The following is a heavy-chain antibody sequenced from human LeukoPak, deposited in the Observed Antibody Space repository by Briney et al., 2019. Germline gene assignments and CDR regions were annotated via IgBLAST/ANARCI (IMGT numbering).Heavy chain of an antibody. CDR2: IIPIFGTA. CDR3: ARDSGYSSGWYSWYFDL. V-gene: IGHV1-69*13. CDR1: EGTFSSYA. D-gene: IGHD6-19*01. J-gene: IGHJ2*01. Sequence: SVKVSCKASEGTFSSYAISWVRQAPGQGLEWMGGIIPIFGTANYAQKFQGRVTITADESTSTAYMELSSLRSEDTAVYYCARDSGYSSGWYSWYFDLWGRGTLVTVSS.